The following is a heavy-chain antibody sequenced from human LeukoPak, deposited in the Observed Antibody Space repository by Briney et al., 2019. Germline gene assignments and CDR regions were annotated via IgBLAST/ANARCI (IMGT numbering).Heavy chain of an antibody. CDR2: IYDTGNT. D-gene: IGHD3-22*01. J-gene: IGHJ4*02. CDR3: ARATPWLLPGY. Sequence: SETLSLTCTVSGGSISSYYWSWVRQPPGKGLEWIGHIYDTGNTNYNPSLESRVTISVDTSKDQFSLRLTSVTAADTAVYFCARATPWLLPGYWGQGTLVTVSS. V-gene: IGHV4-59*01. CDR1: GGSISSYY.